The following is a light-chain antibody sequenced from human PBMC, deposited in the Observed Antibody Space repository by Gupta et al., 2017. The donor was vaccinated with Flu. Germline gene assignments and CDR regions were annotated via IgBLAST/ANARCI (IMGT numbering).Light chain of an antibody. CDR3: QQSYSTHA. V-gene: IGKV1-39*01. CDR2: SAA. J-gene: IGKJ2*01. CDR1: ERISNY. Sequence: SPSSLSASIGDRVTSTCRASERISNYLNWYQQKPGKAPNLLIHSAANWQSGVPSRFSGSGSGTDFTLTSSRRQPEDFATYYWQQSYSTHAFGQGTRLEIK.